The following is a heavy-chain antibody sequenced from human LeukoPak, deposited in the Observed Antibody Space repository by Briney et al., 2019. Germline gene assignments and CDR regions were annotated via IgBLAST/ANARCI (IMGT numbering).Heavy chain of an antibody. CDR1: GGTFSSYA. V-gene: IGHV1-69*05. CDR2: IIPIFGTA. CDR3: ARTHYYYYYMDV. J-gene: IGHJ6*03. Sequence: SVKLSCKASGGTFSSYAISWVRQAPGQGLEWMGGIIPIFGTANYAQKFQGRVTITTDESPSTAYMELSSLRSEDTAVYYCARTHYYYYYMDVWGKGTTVTVSS.